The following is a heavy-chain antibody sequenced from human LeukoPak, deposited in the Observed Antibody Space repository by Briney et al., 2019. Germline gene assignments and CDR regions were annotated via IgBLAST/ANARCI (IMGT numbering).Heavy chain of an antibody. D-gene: IGHD3-10*01. CDR2: IYYSGST. Sequence: SETLSLTCAVSGGSISNYYWSWIRQPPGKGLEWIGYIYYSGSTNYNPSLKSRVTISVDTSKNQFSLKLSSVTAADTAVYYCARVDYGSGSYRFDPWGQGTLVTVSS. CDR3: ARVDYGSGSYRFDP. V-gene: IGHV4-59*01. CDR1: GGSISNYY. J-gene: IGHJ5*02.